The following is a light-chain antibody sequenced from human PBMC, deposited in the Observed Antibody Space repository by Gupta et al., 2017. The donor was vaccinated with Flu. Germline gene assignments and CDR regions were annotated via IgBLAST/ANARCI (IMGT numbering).Light chain of an antibody. Sequence: DIQMTQSPSSLSASVGDRVTITCQASQDISNYLYWYQQKPGKAPKLLIYDASNLETGVPSRFSGSGSGTDFTFTISSLQPEDIATYYCQQYDNLLVTFGPGTKVDIK. CDR3: QQYDNLLVT. CDR2: DAS. J-gene: IGKJ3*01. CDR1: QDISNY. V-gene: IGKV1-33*01.